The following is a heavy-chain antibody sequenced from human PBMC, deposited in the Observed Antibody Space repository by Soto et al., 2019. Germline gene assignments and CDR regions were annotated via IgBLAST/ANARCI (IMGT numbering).Heavy chain of an antibody. CDR3: ARNIPVTTLGY. Sequence: EVQLVESGGGLVQPGGSVRLSCAASGFSVSNNYMSWVRQAPGKGLECVSLIYSGGDTYYVDSVKGRFSISRDSSKNTLYLQMNSLRAEDSAVYYCARNIPVTTLGYWGQGTVVTVAS. CDR1: GFSVSNNY. D-gene: IGHD4-17*01. CDR2: IYSGGDT. J-gene: IGHJ4*02. V-gene: IGHV3-66*01.